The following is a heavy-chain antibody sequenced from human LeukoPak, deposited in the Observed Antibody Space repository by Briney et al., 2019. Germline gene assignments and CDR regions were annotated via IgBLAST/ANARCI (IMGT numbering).Heavy chain of an antibody. J-gene: IGHJ3*02. D-gene: IGHD2-2*02. CDR3: ARVDTLYAFDI. CDR1: GYTFTGYY. CDR2: INPNSGNT. V-gene: IGHV1-8*02. Sequence: ASVKVSCKASGYTFTGYYMHWVRQAPGQGLEWMGWINPNSGNTGYAQKFQGRVTMTRNTSISTAYMELSSLRSEDTAVYYCARVDTLYAFDIWGQGTMVTVSS.